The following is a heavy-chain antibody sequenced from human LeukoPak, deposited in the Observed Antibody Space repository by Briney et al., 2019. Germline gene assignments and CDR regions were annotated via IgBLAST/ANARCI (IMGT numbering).Heavy chain of an antibody. CDR3: GREDCNNVRCYGASDA. CDR2: ISSNNNM. J-gene: IGHJ5*02. V-gene: IGHV3-69-1*01. Sequence: GGSLRLSCVGSGFTFSSYAMNWVRQAPGKGLEGVASISSNNNMYYADSVKRRFNISRENAKNSLSLQMNSLRGEDTAVYYCGREDCNNVRCYGASDAWGQGTLVTVSS. D-gene: IGHD2-2*01. CDR1: GFTFSSYA.